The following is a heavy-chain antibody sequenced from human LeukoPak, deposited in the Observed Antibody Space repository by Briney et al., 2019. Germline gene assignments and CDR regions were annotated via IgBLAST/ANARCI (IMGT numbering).Heavy chain of an antibody. CDR1: GFTFSSYGM. CDR3: ASLRRDGYNKAFDI. D-gene: IGHD5-24*01. V-gene: IGHV4-4*02. CDR2: IYHSGST. J-gene: IGHJ3*02. Sequence: GSLRLSCAASGFTFSSYGMSWVRQPPGKGLEWIGEIYHSGSTNYNPSLKSRVTISVDKSKNQFSLKLSSVTAADTAVYYCASLRRDGYNKAFDIWGQGTMVTVSS.